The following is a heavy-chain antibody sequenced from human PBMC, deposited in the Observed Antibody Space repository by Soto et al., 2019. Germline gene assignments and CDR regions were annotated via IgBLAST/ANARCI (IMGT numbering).Heavy chain of an antibody. CDR2: IYYSGTT. Sequence: SETLSLTCTVSDASINSGGYYWSWIRQHPGKGLEWIGFIYYSGTTYYNPSLKSRVTTSVDTSKNQFSLRLSSVTAADTAVYYCARGLIVMLAGIEELINSHFDPWGQGTLVTVPQ. CDR1: DASINSGGYY. J-gene: IGHJ5*02. D-gene: IGHD2-21*02. V-gene: IGHV4-31*03. CDR3: ARGLIVMLAGIEELINSHFDP.